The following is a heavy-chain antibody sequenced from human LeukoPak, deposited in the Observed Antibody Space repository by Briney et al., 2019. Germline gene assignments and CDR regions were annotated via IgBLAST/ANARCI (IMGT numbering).Heavy chain of an antibody. CDR1: GGSISSYY. V-gene: IGHV4-59*01. J-gene: IGHJ6*02. CDR2: IYYSGST. D-gene: IGHD6-19*01. Sequence: SETLSLTCTVSGGSISSYYWSWIRQPPGKGLEWIGCIYYSGSTNYNPSLKSRVTISVDTSKNQFSLKLSSVTAADTAVYYCARGSSSGWSSLGYYYYYGMDVWGQGTTVTVSS. CDR3: ARGSSSGWSSLGYYYYYGMDV.